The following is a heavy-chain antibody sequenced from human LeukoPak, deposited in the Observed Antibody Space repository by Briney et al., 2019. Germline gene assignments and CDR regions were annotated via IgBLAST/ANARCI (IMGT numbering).Heavy chain of an antibody. J-gene: IGHJ6*02. Sequence: PSETLSLTCAVYGGSFSGYYWSWLRQPPGKGLEWIGEINHSGSTNYNPSLKSRVTISVDTSKNQFSLKLSSVTAADTAVYYCASVSAYYYYGMDVWGQGTTVTVSS. CDR3: ASVSAYYYYGMDV. CDR2: INHSGST. D-gene: IGHD5/OR15-5a*01. CDR1: GGSFSGYY. V-gene: IGHV4-34*01.